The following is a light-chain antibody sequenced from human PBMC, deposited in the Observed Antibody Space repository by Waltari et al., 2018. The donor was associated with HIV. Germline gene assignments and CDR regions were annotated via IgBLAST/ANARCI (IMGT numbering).Light chain of an antibody. CDR3: QQSYSTPQT. Sequence: DIQMTQSPSSLSESVGDRVTITCRASQNIRKYLNWYQQKPGKTPELLVFAASNLQSGVPSRSRGSGSGTDFTLTISSLQREDFATYYCQQSYSTPQTFGQGTKVEIK. J-gene: IGKJ1*01. CDR2: AAS. V-gene: IGKV1-39*01. CDR1: QNIRKY.